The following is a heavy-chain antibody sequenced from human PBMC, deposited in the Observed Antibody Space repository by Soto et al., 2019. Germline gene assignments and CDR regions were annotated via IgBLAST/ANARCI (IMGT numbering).Heavy chain of an antibody. V-gene: IGHV3-15*07. D-gene: IGHD6-19*01. J-gene: IGHJ4*02. CDR3: TIAPQWLVRKFDY. Sequence: EVQLVEAGGDLVKPGGSLRLSCAASGFSFSNAWMNWVRQAPGKGLEWVGRIKSKTDGGTTDYAAPVKGRFTISRDDLKNTLYLQMDSLKTEDTAVYYCTIAPQWLVRKFDYWGQGTLVTVSS. CDR2: IKSKTDGGTT. CDR1: GFSFSNAW.